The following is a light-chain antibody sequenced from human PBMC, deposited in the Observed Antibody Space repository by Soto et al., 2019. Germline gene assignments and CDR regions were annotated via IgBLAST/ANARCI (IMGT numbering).Light chain of an antibody. CDR1: NSDIGGYNF. CDR2: EVS. J-gene: IGLJ1*01. CDR3: SSYSSGSTSYV. Sequence: QSALTQPASVSGSPGQSITISCTGTNSDIGGYNFVSWYQQLPGKAPKFIIYEVSNRPSGVSNRFSGSKSGNTASLTISGLQAEDEADYFCSSYSSGSTSYVFGTGTKVTVL. V-gene: IGLV2-14*01.